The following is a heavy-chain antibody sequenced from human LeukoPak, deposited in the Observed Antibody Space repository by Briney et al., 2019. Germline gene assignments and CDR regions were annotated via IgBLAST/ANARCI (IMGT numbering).Heavy chain of an antibody. Sequence: PSETLSLTCAVYGGSFSGYYWSWIRQPPGKGLEWIGEINHSGSTNYNPSLKSRVTISVDTSKNQFSLKLSSVTAADTAVYYCAGALVGASWDYFDYWGQGTLVTVSS. V-gene: IGHV4-34*01. J-gene: IGHJ4*02. CDR3: AGALVGASWDYFDY. CDR2: INHSGST. D-gene: IGHD1-26*01. CDR1: GGSFSGYY.